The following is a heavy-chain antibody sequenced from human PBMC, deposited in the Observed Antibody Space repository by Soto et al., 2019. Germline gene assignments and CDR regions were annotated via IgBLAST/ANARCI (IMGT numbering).Heavy chain of an antibody. CDR1: GFTFSSYA. V-gene: IGHV3-30-3*01. CDR3: ARSFHYYDSSGVIDY. Sequence: QVQLVESGGGVVQPGRSLRLSCAASGFTFSSYAMHWVRQAPGKGLEWVAVISYDGSNKYYADSVKGRFTISRDNSKNPLYLQMNSLRAEDTAVYYCARSFHYYDSSGVIDYWGQGTLVTVSS. CDR2: ISYDGSNK. J-gene: IGHJ4*02. D-gene: IGHD3-22*01.